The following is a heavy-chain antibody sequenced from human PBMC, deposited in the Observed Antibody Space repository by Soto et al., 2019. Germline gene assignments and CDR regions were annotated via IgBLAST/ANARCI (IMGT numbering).Heavy chain of an antibody. CDR2: IIPILGIA. CDR3: ARPWYSSSWPLFDY. Sequence: SVKVSCKASGGTFSSYTISWVRQAPGQGLEWMGRIIPILGIANYAQKFQGRVTMTADTSTSTAYMELSSLRSEDTAVYYCARPWYSSSWPLFDYWGQGTLVTVAS. D-gene: IGHD6-13*01. J-gene: IGHJ4*02. CDR1: GGTFSSYT. V-gene: IGHV1-69*02.